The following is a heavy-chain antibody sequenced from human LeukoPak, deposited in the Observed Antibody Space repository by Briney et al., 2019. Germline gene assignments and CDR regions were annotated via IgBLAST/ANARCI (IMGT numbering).Heavy chain of an antibody. Sequence: KTSETLSLTCTVSGGSISSYYWSWIRQPAGKGLEWIGRIYTSGSTNYNPSLKSRVTMSVDTSKNQFSLKLSSVTAADTAVYYCARSRRDGYNLKAWAYAFDIWGQGTMVTVSS. D-gene: IGHD5-24*01. CDR1: GGSISSYY. V-gene: IGHV4-4*07. CDR2: IYTSGST. J-gene: IGHJ3*02. CDR3: ARSRRDGYNLKAWAYAFDI.